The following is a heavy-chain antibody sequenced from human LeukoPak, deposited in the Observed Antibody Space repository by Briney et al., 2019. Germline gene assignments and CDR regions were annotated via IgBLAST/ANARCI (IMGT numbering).Heavy chain of an antibody. CDR1: GGSISSYY. J-gene: IGHJ4*02. CDR3: ARSYSGYDVIPGF. D-gene: IGHD5-12*01. Sequence: PSEALSLTCTVSGGSISSYYWSWIRQPPGKGLEWIGYIYYSGSTNYNPSLKSRVTISVDTSKNQFSLTLSSVTAADTAVYYCARSYSGYDVIPGFWGQGTLVTVSS. V-gene: IGHV4-59*01. CDR2: IYYSGST.